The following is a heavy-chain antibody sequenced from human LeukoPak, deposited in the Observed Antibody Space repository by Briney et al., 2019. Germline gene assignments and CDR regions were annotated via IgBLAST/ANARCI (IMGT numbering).Heavy chain of an antibody. J-gene: IGHJ6*02. CDR3: ARAAHYSYYYGMDV. Sequence: GASVKVSCKASGYTFTSYDINWVRQATGQGLEWMGWMNADSGSTAFAQKFQGRVTMTRNTTTSTAYMELSSVRPDDTAVYYGARAAHYSYYYGMDVWGQGTTVTVSS. V-gene: IGHV1-8*01. CDR1: GYTFTSYD. CDR2: MNADSGST.